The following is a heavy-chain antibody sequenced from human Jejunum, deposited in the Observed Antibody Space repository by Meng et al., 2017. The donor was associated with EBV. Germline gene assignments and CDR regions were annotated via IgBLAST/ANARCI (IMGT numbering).Heavy chain of an antibody. V-gene: IGHV4-34*12. CDR2: RLHRGST. CDR3: GRVAFIYTTRSLDS. D-gene: IGHD3-16*01. Sequence: TRSLTWAVDRGSLSGHHGGWIRHQLGKGYEWSWERLHRGSTNYSPSLRSRVTITVESSKNQFSMMLKYVPAADTAVSYCGRVAFIYTTRSLDSWGQGTLVTVSS. J-gene: IGHJ4*02. CDR1: RGSLSGHH.